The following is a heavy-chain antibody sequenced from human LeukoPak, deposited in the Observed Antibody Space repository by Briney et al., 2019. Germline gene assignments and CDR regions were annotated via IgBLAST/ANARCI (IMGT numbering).Heavy chain of an antibody. CDR3: ARGPYYDSSPNYYFDY. CDR2: IYSGGST. D-gene: IGHD3-22*01. CDR1: GFTVSRNY. Sequence: GGSLRLSCAASGFTVSRNYMSWVRQAPGKGLEWVSVIYSGGSTYYADSVKGRFTISRDNAKNSLYLQMNSLRAEDTAVYYCARGPYYDSSPNYYFDYWGQGTLVTVSS. V-gene: IGHV3-66*01. J-gene: IGHJ4*02.